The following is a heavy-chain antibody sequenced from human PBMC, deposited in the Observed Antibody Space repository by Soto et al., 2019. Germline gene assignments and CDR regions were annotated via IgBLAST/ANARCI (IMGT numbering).Heavy chain of an antibody. V-gene: IGHV3-11*05. Sequence: QVQLVESGGGLVRPGGSLRLSCAASGFTFSGYYMSWIRQAPGKGLECISYISSSGDRTKYADSVKGRFTISRDNAEKSLYLQMNSLRAEDTAVYYCVRGTSYLFDNWGQGTLVSVSS. J-gene: IGHJ4*02. D-gene: IGHD1-7*01. CDR1: GFTFSGYY. CDR2: ISSSGDRT. CDR3: VRGTSYLFDN.